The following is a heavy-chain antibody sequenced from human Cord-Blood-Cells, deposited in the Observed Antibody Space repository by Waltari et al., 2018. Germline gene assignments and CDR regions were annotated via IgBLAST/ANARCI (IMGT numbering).Heavy chain of an antibody. V-gene: IGHV3-15*01. J-gene: IGHJ5*02. CDR3: TTEVSSLSIWFDP. Sequence: EVQLVESGGGLVKPGGSLRLSCAASGFTFSNAWMSWVRQAPGKGLEWVGRIKSKTDGGTTDYAAPVKGRFTISRDDSKNTLYLQMNSLKTEDTAVYYCTTEVSSLSIWFDPWGQGTLVTVSS. CDR1: GFTFSNAW. CDR2: IKSKTDGGTT.